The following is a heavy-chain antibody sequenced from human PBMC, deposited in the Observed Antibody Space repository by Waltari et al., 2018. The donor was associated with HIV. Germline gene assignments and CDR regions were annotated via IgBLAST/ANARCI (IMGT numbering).Heavy chain of an antibody. CDR2: VGSKDYAGPI. Sequence: EVQLVESGGGLVQPEPSLRISRKVSGFTFAIYALNWFRPAPGEGVEWVAFVGSKDYAGPIEDAPSVRGICVVSRDDSKNIAYLQIDSLRSDDTAVYYCTSGHVSGGVDCWGPGTLVSVSS. CDR1: GFTFAIYA. J-gene: IGHJ4*02. CDR3: TSGHVSGGVDC. V-gene: IGHV3-49*03. D-gene: IGHD2-8*02.